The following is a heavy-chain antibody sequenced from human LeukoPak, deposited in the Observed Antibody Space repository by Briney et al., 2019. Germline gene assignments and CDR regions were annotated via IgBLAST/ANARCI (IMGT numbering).Heavy chain of an antibody. J-gene: IGHJ4*02. D-gene: IGHD2/OR15-2a*01. CDR1: GGSISNDTYS. V-gene: IGHV4-39*01. CDR3: ASVIARRRFDF. CDR2: IYYSGST. Sequence: SETLSLTCTVSGGSISNDTYSWGWIRQPPGKGLEWIGNIYYSGSTYYKSSLKSRVTISVDTSKNQFSLKLRSMTATDTAVYYCASVIARRRFDFWGQGTLVTVSS.